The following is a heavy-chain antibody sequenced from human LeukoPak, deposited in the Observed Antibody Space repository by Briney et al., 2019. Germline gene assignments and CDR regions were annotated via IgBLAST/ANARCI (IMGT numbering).Heavy chain of an antibody. CDR3: AKDVSPLGWYLDF. Sequence: GGSLRLTCAASGFTFSSYAMTWVRQAPGKGLDWVATITASGSSKFHADSVKGGFTISRDNAKNTLYLLVDSLRAEDTPIYYCAKDVSPLGWYLDFWGQGVPVTVSS. CDR1: GFTFSSYA. V-gene: IGHV3-23*01. D-gene: IGHD2-15*01. CDR2: ITASGSSK. J-gene: IGHJ4*02.